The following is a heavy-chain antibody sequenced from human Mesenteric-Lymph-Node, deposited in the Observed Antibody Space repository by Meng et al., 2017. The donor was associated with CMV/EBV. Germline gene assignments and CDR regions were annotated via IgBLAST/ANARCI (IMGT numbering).Heavy chain of an antibody. D-gene: IGHD3-9*01. J-gene: IGHJ4*02. Sequence: SVSSPSHYWSFVRQHPGKRPEWVGNIYYSGSTNYNPSLKSRVTVSLDTSKNQFSLKLTSLTAADTAMYYCASSELRYFDWLLLNFDYWGQGALVTVSS. CDR2: IYYSGST. V-gene: IGHV4-61*01. CDR1: SVSSPSHY. CDR3: ASSELRYFDWLLLNFDY.